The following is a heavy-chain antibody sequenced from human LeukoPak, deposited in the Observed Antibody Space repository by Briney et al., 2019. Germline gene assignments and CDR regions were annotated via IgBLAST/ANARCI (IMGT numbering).Heavy chain of an antibody. D-gene: IGHD2-2*01. CDR2: ISGSGGST. CDR3: AKDPFIVVVPAAISNWFDP. V-gene: IGHV3-23*01. J-gene: IGHJ5*02. Sequence: GGTLRLSCAASGFTFSSYGMSWVRQAPGKGLEWVSAISGSGGSTYYADSVKGRFTISRDNSKNTLYLQMNSLRAEDTAVYYCAKDPFIVVVPAAISNWFDPWGQGTLVTVSS. CDR1: GFTFSSYG.